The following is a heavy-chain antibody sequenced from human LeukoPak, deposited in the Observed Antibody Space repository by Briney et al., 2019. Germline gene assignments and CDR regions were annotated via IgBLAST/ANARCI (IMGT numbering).Heavy chain of an antibody. D-gene: IGHD3-9*01. Sequence: PGGSLRLSCAASGFTFSSYAMSWVRQAPGKGLEWVAIISGSGSSTEYAHSVKGRFTISRDNTKNTLYLQMNSLRAEDTAVYYCAKISYDIVSGYRYGMDVWGQGTTVTVSS. CDR1: GFTFSSYA. V-gene: IGHV3-23*01. CDR2: ISGSGSST. J-gene: IGHJ6*02. CDR3: AKISYDIVSGYRYGMDV.